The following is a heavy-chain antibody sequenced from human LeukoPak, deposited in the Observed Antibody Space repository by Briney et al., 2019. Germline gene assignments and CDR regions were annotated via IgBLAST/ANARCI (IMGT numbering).Heavy chain of an antibody. CDR1: GFTFSSYG. V-gene: IGHV3-33*01. CDR2: IWYDGSNK. D-gene: IGHD6-6*01. CDR3: ARRGYSSSHYFDY. J-gene: IGHJ4*02. Sequence: GRSVRLSCAASGFTFSSYGMHWVRQAPGKGLEWVAVIWYDGSNKYYADSVKGRFTISRDNSKNTLYLQMNSLRAEDTAVYYCARRGYSSSHYFDYWAREPWSPSPQ.